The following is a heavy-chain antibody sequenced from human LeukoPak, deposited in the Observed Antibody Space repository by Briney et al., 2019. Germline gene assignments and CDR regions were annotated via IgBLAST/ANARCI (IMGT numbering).Heavy chain of an antibody. Sequence: ALVKVSCKASGYTFTSYDINWVRQATGQGLEWMGWMNPNSGNTGYAQKFQGRVTMTRNTSISTAYMELSRLRSDDTAVYYCASPYGDRLSFGYWGQGTLVTVSS. CDR3: ASPYGDRLSFGY. CDR2: MNPNSGNT. V-gene: IGHV1-8*01. J-gene: IGHJ4*02. D-gene: IGHD4-17*01. CDR1: GYTFTSYD.